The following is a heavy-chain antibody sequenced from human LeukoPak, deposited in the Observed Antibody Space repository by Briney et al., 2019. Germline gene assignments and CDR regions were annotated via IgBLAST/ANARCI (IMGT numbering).Heavy chain of an antibody. J-gene: IGHJ4*02. CDR3: AGDNSSGYYWNY. Sequence: ASVKVSCKASGYTFTGYYMHWVRQAPGQGLEWVGWINPNSGGTNYAQKFQGRVTMTRDTSISTAYMELSKLRSDDTAVYYCAGDNSSGYYWNYWGQGTLVTVSS. V-gene: IGHV1-2*02. D-gene: IGHD3-22*01. CDR1: GYTFTGYY. CDR2: INPNSGGT.